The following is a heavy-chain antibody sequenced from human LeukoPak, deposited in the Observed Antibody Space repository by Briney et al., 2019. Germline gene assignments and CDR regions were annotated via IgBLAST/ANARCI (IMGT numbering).Heavy chain of an antibody. J-gene: IGHJ4*02. CDR1: GFTVSRNY. CDR3: AKSVYDRYYGSGSYGTYYFDY. CDR2: ISSGGNT. Sequence: GGSLRLSCAASGFTVSRNYMSWVRQAAGKGLEWVSVISSGGNTYYTDSVKGRFTISRDNSKNTLYLQMNSLRAEDTAVYYCAKSVYDRYYGSGSYGTYYFDYWGQGTLVTVSS. V-gene: IGHV3-53*01. D-gene: IGHD3-10*01.